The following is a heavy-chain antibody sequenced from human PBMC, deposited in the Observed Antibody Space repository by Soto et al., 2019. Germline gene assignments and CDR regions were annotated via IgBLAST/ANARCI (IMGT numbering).Heavy chain of an antibody. J-gene: IGHJ4*01. D-gene: IGHD3-10*01. V-gene: IGHV4-31*03. CDR2: IHYSGST. CDR3: ARVRGSGSYAAYYFDS. CDR1: GGSLSHGGYY. Sequence: SETLSLTCTVSGGSLSHGGYYWNWVRQHPGKGLEWIGYIHYSGSTWYNPSLESRVTISVDTSKDQFSLKLRSVAAADTAVYYCARVRGSGSYAAYYFDSWGQGTLVTVSS.